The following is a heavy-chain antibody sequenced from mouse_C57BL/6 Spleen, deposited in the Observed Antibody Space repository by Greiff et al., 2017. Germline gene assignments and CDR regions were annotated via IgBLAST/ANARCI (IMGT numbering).Heavy chain of an antibody. Sequence: VKVVESGPGLVQPSQSLSITCTVSGFSLTSYGVHWVRQSPGKGLEWLGVIWSGGSTDYNAAFISRLSISKDNSKSQVFFKMNSLQADDTAIYYCARRNYYGSSSYAMDYWGQGTSVTVSS. CDR1: GFSLTSYG. J-gene: IGHJ4*01. D-gene: IGHD1-1*01. V-gene: IGHV2-2*01. CDR3: ARRNYYGSSSYAMDY. CDR2: IWSGGST.